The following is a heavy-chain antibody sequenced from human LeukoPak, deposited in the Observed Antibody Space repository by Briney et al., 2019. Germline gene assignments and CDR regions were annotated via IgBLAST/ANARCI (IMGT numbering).Heavy chain of an antibody. V-gene: IGHV1-18*01. CDR3: ARGDYDFWSAGEFDY. J-gene: IGHJ4*02. D-gene: IGHD3-3*01. Sequence: GASVKVSCKASGYTFTSYGISWVRQAPGQGLEWMGWISAYNGNTNYAQKLQGRVTMTTDTSTSTAYMELRSLRSDDTAVYYCARGDYDFWSAGEFDYWGQGTLVTVSS. CDR1: GYTFTSYG. CDR2: ISAYNGNT.